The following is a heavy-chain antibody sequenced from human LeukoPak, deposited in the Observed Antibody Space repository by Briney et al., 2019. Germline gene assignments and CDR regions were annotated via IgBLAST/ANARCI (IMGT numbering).Heavy chain of an antibody. D-gene: IGHD3-22*01. V-gene: IGHV4-34*01. J-gene: IGHJ4*02. Sequence: SETLSLTCAVYGGSFSGYYWSWIRQPPGKGLEWIGEINHSGSTNYNPSLKSRVTISVDTSKNQFSLKLSSVTAADTAVYYCARGRRYDSSGYYYPFDYWGQGTLVTVSS. CDR2: INHSGST. CDR1: GGSFSGYY. CDR3: ARGRRYDSSGYYYPFDY.